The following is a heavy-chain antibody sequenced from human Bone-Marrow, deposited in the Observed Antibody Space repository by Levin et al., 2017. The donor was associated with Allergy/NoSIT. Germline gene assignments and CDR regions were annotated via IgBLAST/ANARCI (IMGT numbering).Heavy chain of an antibody. CDR2: IGPKSGDT. D-gene: IGHD2-15*01. CDR1: GYTFTDYY. CDR3: VRKLGGSADY. Sequence: VASVKVSCKASGYTFTDYYMHWVRQAPGQGPEWMGWIGPKSGDTNYAQKFQGRVTMTRDTSISTVYMELSSLKSDDTAVYYCVRKLGGSADYWGQGTLVTVSS. V-gene: IGHV1-2*02. J-gene: IGHJ4*02.